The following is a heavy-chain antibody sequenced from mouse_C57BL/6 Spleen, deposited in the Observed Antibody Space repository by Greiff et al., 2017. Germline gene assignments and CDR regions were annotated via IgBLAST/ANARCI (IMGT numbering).Heavy chain of an antibody. J-gene: IGHJ4*01. CDR2: IRSKSNNYAT. CDR1: GFSFNTYA. CDR3: VSSLYDGYSLYAMDY. V-gene: IGHV10-1*01. Sequence: EVMLVESGGGLVQPKGSLKLSCAASGFSFNTYAMNWVRQAPGKGLEWVARIRSKSNNYATYYADSVKDRFTISRDDSESMLYLQMNNLKTEDTAMYYCVSSLYDGYSLYAMDYWGQGTSVTVSS. D-gene: IGHD2-3*01.